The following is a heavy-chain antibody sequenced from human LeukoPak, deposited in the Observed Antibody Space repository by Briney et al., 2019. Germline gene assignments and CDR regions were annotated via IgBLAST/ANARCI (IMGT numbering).Heavy chain of an antibody. V-gene: IGHV1-2*06. Sequence: GASVKVSCKTSGYTFTDYYIHWVRQAPGQGLEWMGRINPESGGTKSAQNFQGGVTMTRDTSVTTAYTELSSLRSDDTAVYYCARGVGIPDPRYFDYWGRGTLVTVSS. CDR3: ARGVGIPDPRYFDY. CDR2: INPESGGT. J-gene: IGHJ4*02. CDR1: GYTFTDYY.